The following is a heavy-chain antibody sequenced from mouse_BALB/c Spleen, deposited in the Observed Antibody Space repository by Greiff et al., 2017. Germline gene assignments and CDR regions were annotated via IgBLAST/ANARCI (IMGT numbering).Heavy chain of an antibody. CDR1: GFTFSSFG. CDR3: ARDHYGSSPAWFAY. V-gene: IGHV5-17*02. D-gene: IGHD1-1*01. J-gene: IGHJ3*01. Sequence: EVQLVESGGGLVQPGGSRKLSCAASGFTFSSFGMHWVRQAPEKGLEWVAYISSGSSTIYYADTVKGRFTISRDNPKNTLFLQMTSLRSEDTAMYYCARDHYGSSPAWFAYWGQGTLVTVSA. CDR2: ISSGSSTI.